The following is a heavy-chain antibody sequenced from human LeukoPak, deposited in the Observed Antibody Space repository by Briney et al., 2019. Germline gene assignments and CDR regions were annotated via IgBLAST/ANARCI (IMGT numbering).Heavy chain of an antibody. V-gene: IGHV1-69*01. Sequence: SVKVSCKASGGTFSSYAISWVRQAPGQGLEWMGGIIPIFGTANYAQKFQGRVTITADESTSTAYMELSSLRSEDTAVYYCARSHSSPTDDAFDIWGQGTMVTVS. CDR1: GGTFSSYA. D-gene: IGHD6-13*01. CDR2: IIPIFGTA. CDR3: ARSHSSPTDDAFDI. J-gene: IGHJ3*02.